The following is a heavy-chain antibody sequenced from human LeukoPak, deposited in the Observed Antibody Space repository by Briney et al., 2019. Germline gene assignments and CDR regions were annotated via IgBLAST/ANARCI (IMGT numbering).Heavy chain of an antibody. CDR2: IKGDGSDK. CDR3: VRTSRSTSSDY. V-gene: IGHV3-7*04. CDR1: GFTFSSYW. J-gene: IGHJ4*02. D-gene: IGHD2-2*01. Sequence: GGSLRLSCAASGFTFSSYWMSWVRQAPGKELEWVANIKGDGSDKNFVDSMKGRFTISRDNAKNSLYLQMNSLSVEDTAVYYCVRTSRSTSSDYWGQGTLVTVSS.